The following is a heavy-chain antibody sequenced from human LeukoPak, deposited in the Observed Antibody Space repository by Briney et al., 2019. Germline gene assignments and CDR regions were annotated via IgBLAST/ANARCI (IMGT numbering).Heavy chain of an antibody. CDR2: ISNDGSRK. J-gene: IGHJ4*02. CDR1: GFTFSRHG. D-gene: IGHD4-17*01. CDR3: ARGAATVTTFFDY. Sequence: PGGSLRLSCAPSGFTFSRHGMHWVRQAPGKGLEWVAIISNDGSRKYYAHSVEGRFTISRDNSKNTLYLQMDSLRAEDTAVYYCARGAATVTTFFDYWGQGTLVTVSS. V-gene: IGHV3-30*03.